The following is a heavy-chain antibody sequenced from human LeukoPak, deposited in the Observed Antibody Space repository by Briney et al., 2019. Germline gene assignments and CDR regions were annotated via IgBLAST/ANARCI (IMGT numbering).Heavy chain of an antibody. CDR2: IYSGGST. CDR3: ARDGNYDSSGYHIPIFDY. D-gene: IGHD3-22*01. CDR1: GFTVSSNY. J-gene: IGHJ4*02. Sequence: PGGSLRLSCAASGFTVSSNYMSWVRQAPGKGLEWVSVIYSGGSTYYADSVKGRFTISRDNSKNTLYLQMNSLRAEDTAVYYCARDGNYDSSGYHIPIFDYWGQGTLVTVSS. V-gene: IGHV3-53*01.